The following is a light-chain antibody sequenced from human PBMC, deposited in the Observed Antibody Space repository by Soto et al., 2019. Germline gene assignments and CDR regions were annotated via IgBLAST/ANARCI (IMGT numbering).Light chain of an antibody. CDR1: SSDVGGYVY. J-gene: IGLJ1*01. Sequence: QSVLTQPPSASGSPGQSVTISCTGTSSDVGGYVYVSWYQQHPDKAPKLILYEVSKRPSGVPERFSGSKSGNTASLTVSGLQADDEADYYCSSYAGARNFYVFGAGTKLTVL. V-gene: IGLV2-8*01. CDR3: SSYAGARNFYV. CDR2: EVS.